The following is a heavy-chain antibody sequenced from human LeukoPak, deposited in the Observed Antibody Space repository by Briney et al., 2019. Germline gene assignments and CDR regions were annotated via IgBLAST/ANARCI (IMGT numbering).Heavy chain of an antibody. CDR3: ATVFSSSNEFFDY. J-gene: IGHJ4*02. V-gene: IGHV3-53*01. D-gene: IGHD2-2*01. CDR1: GFTVSSNY. Sequence: PGGSLRLSCAASGFTVSSNYMSWVRQAPGKGLEWVSVISSGGSTYYVDSVKGRFTISRDNSKNTLYLQMNSLRAEDTAVYYCATVFSSSNEFFDYWGQGALVTVSS. CDR2: ISSGGST.